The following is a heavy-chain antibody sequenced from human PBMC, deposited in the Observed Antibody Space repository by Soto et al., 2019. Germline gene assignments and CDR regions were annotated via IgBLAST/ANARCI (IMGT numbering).Heavy chain of an antibody. Sequence: LRLSCAASGFTFSTYWMHWVRQAPGKGLVWVSRIDSGGSTTNYADSVKGRFTISRDNAKNTLYLQMNSLRAEDTAVYYCARGWGYFDSSGFPYLYAMEVWGQGTTVTVSS. J-gene: IGHJ6*02. CDR2: IDSGGSTT. D-gene: IGHD3-22*01. V-gene: IGHV3-74*01. CDR3: ARGWGYFDSSGFPYLYAMEV. CDR1: GFTFSTYW.